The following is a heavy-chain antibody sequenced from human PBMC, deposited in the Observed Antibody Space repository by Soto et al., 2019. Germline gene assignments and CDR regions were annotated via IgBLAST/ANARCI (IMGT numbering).Heavy chain of an antibody. D-gene: IGHD3-10*01. Sequence: QVQLVEYGAEVKKPGASVKVSCKASGYNFTSYDITWVRQAPGQGLEWMGWISAYNGNTNYAQKLQGRVTMTTDTSTSTAYMELRSLRSDDTAVYYCARSPTVRGVIIRTGERWFDPWGQGTLVTVSS. CDR2: ISAYNGNT. CDR1: GYNFTSYD. V-gene: IGHV1-18*01. CDR3: ARSPTVRGVIIRTGERWFDP. J-gene: IGHJ5*02.